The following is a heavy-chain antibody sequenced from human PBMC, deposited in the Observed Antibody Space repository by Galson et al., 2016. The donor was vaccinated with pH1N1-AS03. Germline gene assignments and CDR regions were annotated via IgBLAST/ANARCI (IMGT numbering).Heavy chain of an antibody. CDR3: ARLSGMVPTEYYFAS. D-gene: IGHD3-3*01. Sequence: SLRPSCAASGFTFSTFAMSWVRRAPGKGLEWVSLIRGTSQITYYADSAQGRFTISKDNSKSTLFLQMNSLRAEDTSRYYCARLSGMVPTEYYFASWGQGTLVAVSS. V-gene: IGHV3-23*01. CDR1: GFTFSTFA. J-gene: IGHJ4*02. CDR2: IRGTSQIT.